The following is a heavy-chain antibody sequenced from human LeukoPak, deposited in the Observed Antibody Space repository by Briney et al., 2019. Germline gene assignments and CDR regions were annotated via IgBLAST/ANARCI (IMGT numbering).Heavy chain of an antibody. D-gene: IGHD6-19*01. Sequence: GASVKVSCKASGYTFTSYAKHWVRQAPGQRLEWMGWINAGNGNTKYSQKFQGRVTITRDTSASTAYMELSSLRSEDTAVYYCARVRPRSGWTTDGMDVWGQGTTVTVSS. CDR2: INAGNGNT. J-gene: IGHJ6*02. CDR3: ARVRPRSGWTTDGMDV. V-gene: IGHV1-3*01. CDR1: GYTFTSYA.